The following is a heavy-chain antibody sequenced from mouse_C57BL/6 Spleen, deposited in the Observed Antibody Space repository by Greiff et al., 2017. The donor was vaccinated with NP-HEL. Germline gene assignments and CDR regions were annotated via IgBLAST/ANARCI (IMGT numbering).Heavy chain of an antibody. J-gene: IGHJ4*01. V-gene: IGHV3-6*01. CDR1: GYSITSGYY. Sequence: EVKLEESGPGLVKPSQSLSLTCSVTGYSITSGYYWNWIRQFPGNKLEWMGYISYDGSNNYNPSLKNRISITRDTSKNQFFLKLNSVTTEDTATYYCASLGPHYYAMDYWGQGTSVTVSS. D-gene: IGHD3-3*01. CDR3: ASLGPHYYAMDY. CDR2: ISYDGSN.